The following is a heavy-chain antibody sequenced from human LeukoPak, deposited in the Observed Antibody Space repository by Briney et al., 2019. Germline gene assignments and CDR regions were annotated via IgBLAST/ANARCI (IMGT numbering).Heavy chain of an antibody. CDR2: VSGSGGNT. Sequence: GGSLRPSCAASGFTFSSYTMNWVRQAPGKGLEWVSGVSGSGGNTYYAVSVKGRFTISRDNSKNTLYLQMNSLRAGDTAVYYCAKDRGSGTYSTFDSWGQGTLVTVSS. CDR3: AKDRGSGTYSTFDS. J-gene: IGHJ4*02. D-gene: IGHD1-26*01. V-gene: IGHV3-23*01. CDR1: GFTFSSYT.